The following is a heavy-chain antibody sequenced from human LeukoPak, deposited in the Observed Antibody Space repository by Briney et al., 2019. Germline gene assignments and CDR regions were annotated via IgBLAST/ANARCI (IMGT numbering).Heavy chain of an antibody. CDR1: GFTFGSYA. J-gene: IGHJ4*02. V-gene: IGHV3-64D*06. D-gene: IGHD5-12*01. CDR2: ISGNGGST. Sequence: GGSLRLSCSASGFTFGSYAMHWVRQAPGKGLEYVSAISGNGGSTYYADSVKGRFTISRDNSKNTLYLQMSSLRAEDTAVYYCVKDVSRYSGYDSTFDYWGQGTLVTVSS. CDR3: VKDVSRYSGYDSTFDY.